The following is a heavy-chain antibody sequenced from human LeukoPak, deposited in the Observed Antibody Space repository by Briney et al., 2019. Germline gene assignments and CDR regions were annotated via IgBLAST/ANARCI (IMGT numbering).Heavy chain of an antibody. Sequence: GGSLRLSCAASGFTFSSYSMNWVRQAPGKGLEWVSSITSSSSCIYYADSVEGRFTISRDNAKNSLYLQMNSLRAEDTAVYYCARDGRRDGYEMGYWGQGTLVTVSS. CDR3: ARDGRRDGYEMGY. CDR1: GFTFSSYS. V-gene: IGHV3-21*01. CDR2: ITSSSSCI. J-gene: IGHJ4*02. D-gene: IGHD5-12*01.